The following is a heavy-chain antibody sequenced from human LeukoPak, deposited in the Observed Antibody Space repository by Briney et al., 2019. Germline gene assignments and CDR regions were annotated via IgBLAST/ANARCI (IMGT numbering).Heavy chain of an antibody. CDR2: ISSSGSTI. J-gene: IGHJ4*02. Sequence: SGGSLRLSCAASGFTFSDYYMSWIRQAPGKGLEWVSYISSSGSTIYYADSVKGRFTISRDNAKNSLYLQMNSLRAEDTALYYCARATADTIVGATYWGQGTLVTVSS. D-gene: IGHD1-26*01. V-gene: IGHV3-11*01. CDR1: GFTFSDYY. CDR3: ARATADTIVGATY.